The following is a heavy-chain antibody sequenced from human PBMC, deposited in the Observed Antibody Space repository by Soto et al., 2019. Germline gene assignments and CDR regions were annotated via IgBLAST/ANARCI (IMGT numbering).Heavy chain of an antibody. D-gene: IGHD6-6*01. CDR2: ISAYNGNT. J-gene: IGHJ6*02. CDR3: ARFIAARYDYGMDV. CDR1: GYTFTSYG. Sequence: ASVKVSCKASGYTFTSYGISWVRQAPGQGLEWMGWISAYNGNTNYAQKLQGRVTMTTDTSTSTAYMELRSLRSDDTPVYYCARFIAARYDYGMDVWGQGTTVTVSS. V-gene: IGHV1-18*04.